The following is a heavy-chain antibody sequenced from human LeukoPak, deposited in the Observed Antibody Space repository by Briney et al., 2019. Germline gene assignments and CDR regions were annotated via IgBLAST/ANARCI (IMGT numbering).Heavy chain of an antibody. CDR2: IIPIFGTA. CDR1: GGTFSSYA. Sequence: ASVKVSCKASGGTFSSYAISWVRQAPGQGLEWMGGIIPIFGTANYAQKFQGRVTITADKSTSTAYMELSSLRSEDTAVYYCARGRYSSGWYYAFDIWGQGTMVTVSS. CDR3: ARGRYSSGWYYAFDI. V-gene: IGHV1-69*06. J-gene: IGHJ3*02. D-gene: IGHD6-19*01.